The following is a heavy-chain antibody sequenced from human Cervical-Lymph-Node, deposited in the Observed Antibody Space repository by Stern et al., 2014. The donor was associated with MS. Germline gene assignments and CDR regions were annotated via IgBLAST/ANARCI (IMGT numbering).Heavy chain of an antibody. Sequence: VQLVESGGGVVQPGTSLRLSCAASGFTFNDFGIPWVRQAPGKGLEWVSFISFDGSNDYYADSVKGRFTISRDNSKNTLYLQMNSLRAEDTALYFCAKDRYPLVSSVYYFDNWGQGTLVTVSS. V-gene: IGHV3-30*18. CDR3: AKDRYPLVSSVYYFDN. CDR1: GFTFNDFG. J-gene: IGHJ4*02. D-gene: IGHD6-13*01. CDR2: ISFDGSND.